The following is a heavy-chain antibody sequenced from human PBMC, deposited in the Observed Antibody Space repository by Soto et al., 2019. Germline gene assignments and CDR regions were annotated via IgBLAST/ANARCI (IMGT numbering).Heavy chain of an antibody. Sequence: PVRSLRLSCAAAGFKFCGYSMNWVRQAPGKGLEWVSYMSSSSRTICYADSEKGRFTISRDNAKNSLYLQMNSLRAEDTAVYYCARDTGVRFDYWGHGNLVTVS. CDR2: MSSSSRTI. D-gene: IGHD6-6*01. CDR1: GFKFCGYS. V-gene: IGHV3-48*01. CDR3: ARDTGVRFDY. J-gene: IGHJ4*01.